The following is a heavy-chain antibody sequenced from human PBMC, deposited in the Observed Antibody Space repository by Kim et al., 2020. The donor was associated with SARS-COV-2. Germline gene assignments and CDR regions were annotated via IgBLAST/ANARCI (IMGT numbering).Heavy chain of an antibody. Sequence: SETLSLTCAVYGGSFSGYYWSWIRQPPGKGLEWIGEINHSGSTNYNPSLKSRVTISVDTSKNQFSLKLSSVTAADTAVYYCARKEQAAAVAGRGLDYWGQGTLVTVSS. D-gene: IGHD6-19*01. CDR1: GGSFSGYY. V-gene: IGHV4-34*01. CDR3: ARKEQAAAVAGRGLDY. CDR2: INHSGST. J-gene: IGHJ4*02.